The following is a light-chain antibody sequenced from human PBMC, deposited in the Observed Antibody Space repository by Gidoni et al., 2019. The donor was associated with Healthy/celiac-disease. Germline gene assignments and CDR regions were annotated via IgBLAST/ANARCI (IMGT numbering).Light chain of an antibody. V-gene: IGKV3-15*01. CDR1: QNVSDN. Sequence: EIAMTHSQATLSLAPGERATISCRASQNVSDNLAWYQQKPGQAPRLLIYGASTRATGIPARFSGSGSGTEFTLTISSLQSEDFAVYYCQQYNNWRWTFGQGTKVEIK. CDR2: GAS. CDR3: QQYNNWRWT. J-gene: IGKJ1*01.